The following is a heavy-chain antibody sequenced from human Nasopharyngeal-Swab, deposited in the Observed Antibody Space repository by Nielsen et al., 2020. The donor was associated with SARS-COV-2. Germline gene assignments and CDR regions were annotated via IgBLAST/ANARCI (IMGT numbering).Heavy chain of an antibody. CDR2: IYHTGST. D-gene: IGHD3-10*01. CDR1: GDSISRGDYY. V-gene: IGHV4-30-4*01. Sequence: SETLSLTCSVSGDSISRGDYYWSWIRQSPVKGLEWIGYIYHTGSTSYNPSLRSRVIISSDASKNQFSLRLSSVTAADTAMYYCARRRGPAHYYYMDVWGKGTPVTVSS. CDR3: ARRRGPAHYYYMDV. J-gene: IGHJ6*03.